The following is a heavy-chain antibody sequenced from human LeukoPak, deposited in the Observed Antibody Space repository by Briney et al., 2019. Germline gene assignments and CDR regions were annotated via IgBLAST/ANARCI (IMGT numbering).Heavy chain of an antibody. CDR3: ARPIATGIDPFDC. CDR2: IKQDGSEK. Sequence: GGSLRLSCAASGFTFSSYWMSWVRQAPGKGLEWVANIKQDGSEKHSKNSLSLQMNSLRVEDTAVYYCARPIATGIDPFDCWGQGTLVAVS. D-gene: IGHD6-13*01. V-gene: IGHV3-7*01. CDR1: GFTFSSYW. J-gene: IGHJ4*02.